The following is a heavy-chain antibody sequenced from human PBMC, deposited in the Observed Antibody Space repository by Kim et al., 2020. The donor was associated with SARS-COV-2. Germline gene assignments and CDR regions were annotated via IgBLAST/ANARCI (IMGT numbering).Heavy chain of an antibody. Sequence: DGSNKYYADSVKGRFTISRDNSKNTLYLQMNSLRAEDTAVYYCSNGGGYSYWGQGTLVTVSS. J-gene: IGHJ4*02. V-gene: IGHV3-30*02. D-gene: IGHD5-18*01. CDR3: SNGGGYSY. CDR2: DGSNK.